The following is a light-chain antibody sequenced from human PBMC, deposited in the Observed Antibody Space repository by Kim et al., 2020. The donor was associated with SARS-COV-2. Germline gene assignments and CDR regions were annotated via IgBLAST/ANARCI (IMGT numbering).Light chain of an antibody. V-gene: IGLV2-11*01. Sequence: GRSETISCTRTSSDVGGYTYMSWYKHRPGEAPKLSIYDVSKRPSVVPDRFSGSKSGNTASLTISGLQAEDEADYYCCSYAGSFSWVFGGGTQLTVL. CDR1: SSDVGGYTY. CDR2: DVS. CDR3: CSYAGSFSWV. J-gene: IGLJ3*02.